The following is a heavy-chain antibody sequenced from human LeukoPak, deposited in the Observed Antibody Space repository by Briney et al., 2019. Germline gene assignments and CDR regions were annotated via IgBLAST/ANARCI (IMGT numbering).Heavy chain of an antibody. CDR2: IDPSDSYT. CDR3: ARFNRIAAAGSVDY. D-gene: IGHD6-13*01. V-gene: IGHV5-10-1*01. J-gene: IGHJ4*02. CDR1: GYSFTSYW. Sequence: GESLGISCKGSGYSFTSYWISWVRQMPGKGLKWMGRIDPSDSYTNYSPSFQGHVTIPADKSISTAYLQWSSLKASDTAMYYCARFNRIAAAGSVDYWGQGTLVTVSS.